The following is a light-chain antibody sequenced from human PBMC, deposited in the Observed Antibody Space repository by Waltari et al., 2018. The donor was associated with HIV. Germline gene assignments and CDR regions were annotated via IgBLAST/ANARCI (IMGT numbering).Light chain of an antibody. CDR2: QAS. J-gene: IGKJ4*01. CDR1: QNINRW. Sequence: DIQMTQSPATLSAYVGDRVTISCRASQNINRWLAWYQQRPGKPPKFLIYQASSLESGVPSRFRGSGSGTLFTLTINSLQPADFATYYCQQYHAYPVTFGGGTKVENK. V-gene: IGKV1-5*01. CDR3: QQYHAYPVT.